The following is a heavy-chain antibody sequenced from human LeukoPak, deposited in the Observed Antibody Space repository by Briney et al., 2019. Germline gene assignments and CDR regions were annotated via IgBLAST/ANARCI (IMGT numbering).Heavy chain of an antibody. J-gene: IGHJ4*02. D-gene: IGHD3-16*01. CDR1: GFRFSNFA. V-gene: IGHV3-23*01. CDR3: AKGGSYSDY. CDR2: ISGSGGST. Sequence: GGSLRLSCAASGFRFSNFAMSWVRQAPGKGLEWVSAISGSGGSTCYADSVKGRFTISRDNSKNTLYLQMNSLRAEDTAVYYCAKGGSYSDYWGQGTLVTVSS.